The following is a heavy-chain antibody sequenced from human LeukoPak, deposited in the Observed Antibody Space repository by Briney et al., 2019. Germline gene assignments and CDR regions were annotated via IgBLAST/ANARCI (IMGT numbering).Heavy chain of an antibody. CDR1: GYTFTTFY. Sequence: ASVKVSCKASGYTFTTFYMHWVRQAPGQGLEWMGWINPNSGGTNYAQKFQGRVTMTRDTSISTAYMELSRLRSDDTAVYYCASREDCSGGSCYYYYYMDVWGKGTTVTVSS. CDR2: INPNSGGT. J-gene: IGHJ6*03. V-gene: IGHV1-2*02. D-gene: IGHD2-15*01. CDR3: ASREDCSGGSCYYYYYMDV.